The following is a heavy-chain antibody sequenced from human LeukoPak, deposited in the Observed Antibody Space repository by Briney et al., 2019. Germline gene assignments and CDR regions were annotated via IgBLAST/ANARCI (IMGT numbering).Heavy chain of an antibody. Sequence: GGSLRLSCAASGFTFSTYSMNWVRQAPGKGLEWVSYISSSSSTIYYADSVKGRFTISRDNAKNSLYLQMNSLRAEDTAVYYCARDGGYSYGHFDYWGQGTLVTVSS. J-gene: IGHJ4*02. D-gene: IGHD5-18*01. CDR3: ARDGGYSYGHFDY. CDR1: GFTFSTYS. V-gene: IGHV3-48*01. CDR2: ISSSSSTI.